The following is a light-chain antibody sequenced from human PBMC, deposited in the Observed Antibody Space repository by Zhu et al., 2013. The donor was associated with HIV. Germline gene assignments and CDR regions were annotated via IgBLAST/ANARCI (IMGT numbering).Light chain of an antibody. V-gene: IGKV1-17*02. CDR3: LQHNSYPRT. Sequence: DVQMSQSPSSLSAFVGDKVTITCRASQAIRNDLAWYQHKLGKAPKRLLYTASTFQSGVPSRFSASGSGTEFTLTITNLQPEDFATYYCLQHNSYPRTFGQGT. CDR1: QAIRND. J-gene: IGKJ1*01. CDR2: TAS.